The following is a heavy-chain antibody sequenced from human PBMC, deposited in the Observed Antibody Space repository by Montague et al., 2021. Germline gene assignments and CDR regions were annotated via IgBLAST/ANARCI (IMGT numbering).Heavy chain of an antibody. CDR1: GFTFRNYW. D-gene: IGHD7-27*01. CDR3: VRDLNWDVDY. J-gene: IGHJ4*02. V-gene: IGHV3-74*01. CDR2: IIPAGSWT. Sequence: SLRLSCAASGFTFRNYWMHWVRQAPGKGLLWFSLIIPAGSWTNYADSVRGRFTISRDNTKNTLYLQMSSLRAEDTALYYCVRDLNWDVDYWGQGTLVTVSS.